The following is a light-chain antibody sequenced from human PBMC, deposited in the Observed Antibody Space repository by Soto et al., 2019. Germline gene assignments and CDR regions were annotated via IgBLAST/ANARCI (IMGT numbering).Light chain of an antibody. CDR3: QQRSNWPPLFT. V-gene: IGKV3-11*01. J-gene: IGKJ3*01. CDR2: DAS. Sequence: EIVLTQSPATLSLSPGERATLSCRASQSVSSYLAWYRQKPSQAPRLLIYDASKRATGIPARFSGSGSGIDFTLTISSLDPEDFAVYYCQQRSNWPPLFTFGPGTKVDIK. CDR1: QSVSSY.